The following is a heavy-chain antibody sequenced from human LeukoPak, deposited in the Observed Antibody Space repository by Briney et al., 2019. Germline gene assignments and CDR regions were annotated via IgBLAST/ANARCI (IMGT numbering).Heavy chain of an antibody. Sequence: ASVKVSCKASGYTFTSYYMHWVRQAPGQGLEWMGIINPSGGSTSYAQKFQGRVTMTRDTSTSTVYMELSSLRSEDTAVYYCARAGGYCSSTSCKWFDPWGQGTLVTVFS. CDR2: INPSGGST. CDR3: ARAGGYCSSTSCKWFDP. CDR1: GYTFTSYY. D-gene: IGHD2-2*01. V-gene: IGHV1-46*01. J-gene: IGHJ5*02.